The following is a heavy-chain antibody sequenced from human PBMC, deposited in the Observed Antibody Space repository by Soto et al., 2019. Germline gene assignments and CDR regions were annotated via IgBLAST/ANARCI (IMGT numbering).Heavy chain of an antibody. Sequence: QVQLVQSGAEVKKPGASVKVSCKASGYTFTSYAMHWVRQAPGQRLEWMGWINAGNGNAKYSQKFQGRVTITRDTSARKAYMELSSLRSEDTAVYYRARGGSLYWYFDLWGRGTLVTVSS. V-gene: IGHV1-3*01. J-gene: IGHJ2*01. CDR3: ARGGSLYWYFDL. CDR2: INAGNGNA. D-gene: IGHD1-26*01. CDR1: GYTFTSYA.